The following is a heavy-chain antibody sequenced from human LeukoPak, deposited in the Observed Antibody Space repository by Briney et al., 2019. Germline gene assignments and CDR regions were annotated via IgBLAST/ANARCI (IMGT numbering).Heavy chain of an antibody. Sequence: PGGSLRLSCAASGFTFDDYAMHWVRQAPGKGLEWVSGISWKSGSIGYADSVKGRFTISRDNAKNSLYLQMNSLRAEDTALYYCAKDSALTAYYFDYWGQGTLVTVSS. V-gene: IGHV3-9*01. J-gene: IGHJ4*02. CDR3: AKDSALTAYYFDY. D-gene: IGHD3-9*01. CDR1: GFTFDDYA. CDR2: ISWKSGSI.